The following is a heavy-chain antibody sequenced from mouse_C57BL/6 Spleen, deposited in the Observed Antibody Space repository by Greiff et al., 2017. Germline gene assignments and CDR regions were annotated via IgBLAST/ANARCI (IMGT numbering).Heavy chain of an antibody. CDR1: GYTFTDYY. J-gene: IGHJ4*01. V-gene: IGHV1-34*01. CDR3: ARSVATVVAKDMDD. Sequence: VQLQQSGPELVKPGASVKMSCKASGYTFTDYYMHWVKQSHGKSLEWIGYIYPNNGGNGYNQKVKGKATLTVDKYSSTAYMEHRSLTSEDSAVYYDARSVATVVAKDMDDGGQGTSVTVSS. CDR2: IYPNNGGN. D-gene: IGHD1-1*01.